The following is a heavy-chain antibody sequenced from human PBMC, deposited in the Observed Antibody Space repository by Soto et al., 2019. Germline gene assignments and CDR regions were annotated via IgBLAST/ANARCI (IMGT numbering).Heavy chain of an antibody. J-gene: IGHJ4*02. D-gene: IGHD3-22*01. CDR1: GFTFSSYA. V-gene: IGHV3-23*01. Sequence: GGSLRLSCAASGFTFSSYAMSWVRQAPGKGLEWVSAISGSGGSTYYADSVKGRFTISRDNSKNTLYLQMNSLRAEDTAVYYCAKVMGDSSGLGEYYFDYRGQGILVTVSS. CDR3: AKVMGDSSGLGEYYFDY. CDR2: ISGSGGST.